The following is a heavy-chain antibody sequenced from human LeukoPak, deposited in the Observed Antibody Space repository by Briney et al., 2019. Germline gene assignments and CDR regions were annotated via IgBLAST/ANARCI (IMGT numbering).Heavy chain of an antibody. D-gene: IGHD6-13*01. J-gene: IGHJ6*03. CDR1: GGSISSYY. V-gene: IGHV4-59*01. CDR3: AREKGYSSSWYKDYMDV. Sequence: PSETLSLTCTVSGGSISSYYWSWIRQPPGKGLEWIGYIYYSGSTNYNRSLQSLVTISVDTSKKQFSLKLSSVTAADTAVYYCAREKGYSSSWYKDYMDVWGKGTTVTVSS. CDR2: IYYSGST.